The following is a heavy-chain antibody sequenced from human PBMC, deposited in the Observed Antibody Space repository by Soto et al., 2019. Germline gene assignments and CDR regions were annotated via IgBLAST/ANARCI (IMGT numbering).Heavy chain of an antibody. J-gene: IGHJ6*02. D-gene: IGHD5-18*01. CDR2: IYYSGST. Sequence: QLQLQESGPGMVEPSETLSLTCTVSGGSISSSSYYWGWLRQPPGKGLEWIGSIYYSGSTYYNPAINSRVTVSGDTSQHRFSRKLSSVTAADTAVYSCARQFVFGVTLWLRGGMDVWGQGTTVTVSS. V-gene: IGHV4-39*01. CDR3: ARQFVFGVTLWLRGGMDV. CDR1: GGSISSSSYY.